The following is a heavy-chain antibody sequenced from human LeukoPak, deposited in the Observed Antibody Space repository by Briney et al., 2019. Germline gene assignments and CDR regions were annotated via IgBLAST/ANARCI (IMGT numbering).Heavy chain of an antibody. CDR2: ISGNNGNT. V-gene: IGHV1-18*01. J-gene: IGHJ4*02. CDR3: ARGRAAGTFWLDY. Sequence: ASVKVSCKASVYTFSSYGISWVRQAPGQGLDWMGWISGNNGNTNYAQKVQGRVTMTTDTSTSTAYMELRSLRSDDTAVYYCARGRAAGTFWLDYWGQGTLVTVSS. CDR1: VYTFSSYG. D-gene: IGHD6-13*01.